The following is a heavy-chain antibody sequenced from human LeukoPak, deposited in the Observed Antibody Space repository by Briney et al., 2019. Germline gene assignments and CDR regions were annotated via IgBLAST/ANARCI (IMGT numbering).Heavy chain of an antibody. J-gene: IGHJ4*02. D-gene: IGHD3-10*01. V-gene: IGHV3-23*01. CDR3: ARSGLATCHY. CDR2: INNGGGGT. Sequence: PGGSLRLSCAASGFTFSSYAMSWVRQAPGKGLEWVSSINNGGGGTFFADSVKGRFTISRDDSRGMVYLQMNSLSAEDTAVYYCARSGLATCHYWGQGTLVTVSS. CDR1: GFTFSSYA.